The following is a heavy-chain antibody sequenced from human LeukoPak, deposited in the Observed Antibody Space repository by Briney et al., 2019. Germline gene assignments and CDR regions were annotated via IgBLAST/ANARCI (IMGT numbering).Heavy chain of an antibody. Sequence: SVKVSCKASGGTFSSYAISWVRQAPGQGLEWMGGIIPIFGTANYAQKFQGRVTITADKSTSTAYMELSSLRSEDTAVYYCARDRGHYYDSGGYQNFDYWGQGTLVTVSS. J-gene: IGHJ4*02. CDR2: IIPIFGTA. D-gene: IGHD3-22*01. V-gene: IGHV1-69*06. CDR1: GGTFSSYA. CDR3: ARDRGHYYDSGGYQNFDY.